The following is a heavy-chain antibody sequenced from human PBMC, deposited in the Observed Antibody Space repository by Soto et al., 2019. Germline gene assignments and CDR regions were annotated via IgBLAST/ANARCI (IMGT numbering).Heavy chain of an antibody. D-gene: IGHD2-2*01. CDR3: ARAHSVSSDIVVVPAALSARNWFDP. Sequence: SETLSLTCAVYGGSFSGYYWSWIRQPPGKGLEWIGEINHSGSTNYNPSLKSRVTISVDTSKNQFSLKLSSVTAADTAVYYCARAHSVSSDIVVVPAALSARNWFDPWGQGTLVTVSS. J-gene: IGHJ5*02. CDR2: INHSGST. CDR1: GGSFSGYY. V-gene: IGHV4-34*01.